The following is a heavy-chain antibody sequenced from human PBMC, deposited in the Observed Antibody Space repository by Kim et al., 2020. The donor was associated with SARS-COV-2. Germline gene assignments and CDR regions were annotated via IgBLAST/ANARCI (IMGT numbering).Heavy chain of an antibody. V-gene: IGHV3-21*01. J-gene: IGHJ6*02. CDR1: GFTFSSYS. CDR2: ISSSSSYI. D-gene: IGHD6-6*01. Sequence: GGSLRLSCAASGFTFSSYSMNWVRQAPGKGLEWVSSISSSSSYIYYADSVKGRFTISRDNAKNSLYLQMNSLRAEDTAVYYCARDIFSELSSSSLLPPPKDYYYYYGMDVWGQGTTVTVSS. CDR3: ARDIFSELSSSSLLPPPKDYYYYYGMDV.